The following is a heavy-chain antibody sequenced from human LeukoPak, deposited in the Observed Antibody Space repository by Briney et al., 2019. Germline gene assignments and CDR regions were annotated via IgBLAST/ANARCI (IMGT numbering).Heavy chain of an antibody. V-gene: IGHV1-3*01. D-gene: IGHD6-19*01. J-gene: IGHJ4*02. CDR1: GYTFTSSY. CDR2: VSAGDGNT. CDR3: ARAPSSGWYYDS. Sequence: GASVKVSCKASGYTFTSSYLHWVRQAPGQGLEWMGCVSAGDGNTKSSQNFQGRVTITRDTSANTAYMELSSLRSEDTAVYYCARAPSSGWYYDSWGQGALVTVSS.